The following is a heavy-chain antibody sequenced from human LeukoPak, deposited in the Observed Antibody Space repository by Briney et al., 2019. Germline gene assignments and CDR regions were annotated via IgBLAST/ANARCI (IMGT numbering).Heavy chain of an antibody. CDR3: ARRPPSMVVDY. D-gene: IGHD2-2*01. V-gene: IGHV4-4*02. CDR2: IYHSGSA. J-gene: IGHJ4*02. CDR1: GVSISSSSW. Sequence: PSGALSLTCTFSGVSISSSSWWNWVRQPPGKGLEWIGEIYHSGSATYSPSLRSRVTMSVDKSKNQFSLNLTSVTAADTAVYYCARRPPSMVVDYWSPGTLVTVSS.